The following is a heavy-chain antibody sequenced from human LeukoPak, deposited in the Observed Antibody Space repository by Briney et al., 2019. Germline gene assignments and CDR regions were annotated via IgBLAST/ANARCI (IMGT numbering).Heavy chain of an antibody. CDR2: VNGDGSAT. CDR3: ARNHYGSVDY. V-gene: IGHV3-74*01. D-gene: IGHD3-10*01. Sequence: GSLRLSCAASGFTFSNYWMHWVRQAQGQGLVWVSRVNGDGSATNYADSVKGRFTISRDNAKNTLYLQMNSLRPEDTAVYYCARNHYGSVDYWGQGTLVTVSS. J-gene: IGHJ4*02. CDR1: GFTFSNYW.